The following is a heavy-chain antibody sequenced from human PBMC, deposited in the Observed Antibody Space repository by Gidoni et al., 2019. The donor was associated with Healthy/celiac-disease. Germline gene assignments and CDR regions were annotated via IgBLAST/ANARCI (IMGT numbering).Heavy chain of an antibody. CDR3: TTSSGSYYRGDLTFDY. CDR1: GFTFSNAW. Sequence: EVQLVESGGGLVKPGGSLRLPCAAYGFTFSNAWMNWVRQAPGKGLEWVGRIKSKTDGGTTDYAAPVKGRFTISRDDSKNTLYLQMNSLKTEDTAVYYCTTSSGSYYRGDLTFDYWGQGTLVTVSS. V-gene: IGHV3-15*07. D-gene: IGHD1-26*01. J-gene: IGHJ4*02. CDR2: IKSKTDGGTT.